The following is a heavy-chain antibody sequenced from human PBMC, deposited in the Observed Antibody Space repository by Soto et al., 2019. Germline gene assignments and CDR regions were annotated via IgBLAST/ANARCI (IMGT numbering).Heavy chain of an antibody. CDR3: TTETWRSGWPYYFDY. CDR2: IKSRPDGGTT. J-gene: IGHJ4*02. D-gene: IGHD6-19*01. Sequence: PGGSLRLSCAASGFTFNNAWMNWVRQAPGKGLEWVGRIKSRPDGGTTDYAAPVEGRFTISRDDSKTTLYLQMNSLKTDDTAVYYCTTETWRSGWPYYFDYWGQGTLVTVSS. V-gene: IGHV3-15*07. CDR1: GFTFNNAW.